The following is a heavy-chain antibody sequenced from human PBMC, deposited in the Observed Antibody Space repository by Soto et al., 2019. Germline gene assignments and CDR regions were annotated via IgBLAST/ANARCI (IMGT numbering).Heavy chain of an antibody. CDR1: GGSISSGGYY. Sequence: QVQLQESGPGLVKPSQTLSLTCTVSGGSISSGGYYWSWIRQHPGKGLEWIGYIYYSGSTYYNPCLKSXVXXXVXXSKNPSSLKLSSVPAAHTAVYYCARWPQLEPRFDYWGQGTLVTVSS. V-gene: IGHV4-31*03. CDR3: ARWPQLEPRFDY. J-gene: IGHJ4*02. D-gene: IGHD1-1*01. CDR2: IYYSGST.